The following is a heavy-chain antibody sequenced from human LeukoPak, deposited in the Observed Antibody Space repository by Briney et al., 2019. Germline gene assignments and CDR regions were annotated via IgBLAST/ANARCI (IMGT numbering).Heavy chain of an antibody. Sequence: PSETLSLTCTVSGGSISSYYWSWIRQSPGKGLEWIGYISYSGSTDYNPSLTSRVTISVDTSKNQFSLKVNSVTAADTAVYYCLGSRWSDPFYIWGPGTMVTVSS. CDR1: GGSISSYY. CDR3: LGSRWSDPFYI. D-gene: IGHD5-24*01. V-gene: IGHV4-59*01. CDR2: ISYSGST. J-gene: IGHJ3*02.